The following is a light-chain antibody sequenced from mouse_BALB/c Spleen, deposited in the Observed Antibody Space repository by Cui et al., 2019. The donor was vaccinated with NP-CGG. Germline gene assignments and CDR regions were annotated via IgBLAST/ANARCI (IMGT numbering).Light chain of an antibody. CDR1: TGAVTTRNY. CDR2: GTN. J-gene: IGLJ1*01. Sequence: QAVVTQESARTTSPGETVTLTCRSSTGAVTTRNYANWVQEKPDHLFTGLIGGTNNRAPGVPARFSGSLIGDKAALTITGAQTEDEAMYFCALWYSNHWVFGGGTKLTVL. V-gene: IGLV1*01. CDR3: ALWYSNHWV.